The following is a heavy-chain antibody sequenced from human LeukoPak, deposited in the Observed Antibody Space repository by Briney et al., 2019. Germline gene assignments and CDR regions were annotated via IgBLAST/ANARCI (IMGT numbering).Heavy chain of an antibody. CDR2: IDPSDSYT. J-gene: IGHJ3*02. CDR3: ARYRDGSGSHYYAFDI. CDR1: GYSFTSYW. D-gene: IGHD3-10*01. V-gene: IGHV5-10-1*01. Sequence: PGESLKIPCKGSGYSFTSYWISWVRQMPGKGLEWMGRIDPSDSYTKYSPSFQGHVTISADKSISTAYLQWSSLKASDTAMYYCARYRDGSGSHYYAFDIWGQGTMVTVSS.